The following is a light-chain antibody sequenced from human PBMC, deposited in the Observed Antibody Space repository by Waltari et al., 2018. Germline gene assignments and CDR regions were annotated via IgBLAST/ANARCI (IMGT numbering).Light chain of an antibody. J-gene: IGKJ4*01. CDR2: WPS. CDR1: QSILYTTTNNNY. Sequence: DIVMNQSPDSLAVSLGERATIKCKASQSILYTTTNNNYLAWYHQTAGKPPKLLIYWPSNRQSGVPVRFSGSVSGTDFTLTISSLQAEDVAFYYFQQYYTTPLTFGGGTRVEI. CDR3: QQYYTTPLT. V-gene: IGKV4-1*01.